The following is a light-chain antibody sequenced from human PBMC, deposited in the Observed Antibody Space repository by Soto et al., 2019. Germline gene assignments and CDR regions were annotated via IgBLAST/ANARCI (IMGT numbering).Light chain of an antibody. CDR2: APS. V-gene: IGKV1-39*01. J-gene: IGKJ4*01. CDR1: QSISSY. CDR3: QQSYSTPLT. Sequence: DIQMTQSPSSLSASVGDRVTITCRASQSISSYLNWYQQKPGKAPKLLIYAPSSLQSGVPSRFSSSRSGTDFTLTISSLQPEDFATYYCQQSYSTPLTFGGGTKVEIK.